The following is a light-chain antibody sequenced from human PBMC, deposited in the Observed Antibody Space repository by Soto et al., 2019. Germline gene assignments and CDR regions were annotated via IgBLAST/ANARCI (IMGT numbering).Light chain of an antibody. CDR3: QHYSNWQTWT. Sequence: EIVMTQSPATLSVSPGERATLSCRASQSVNSNYLAWYQQRPGQAPRLLIYGASTRATDIPARFSGSGSETEFTLTISSLQSEDFAVYYCQHYSNWQTWTFGQGTKVDI. CDR2: GAS. V-gene: IGKV3-15*01. CDR1: QSVNSN. J-gene: IGKJ1*01.